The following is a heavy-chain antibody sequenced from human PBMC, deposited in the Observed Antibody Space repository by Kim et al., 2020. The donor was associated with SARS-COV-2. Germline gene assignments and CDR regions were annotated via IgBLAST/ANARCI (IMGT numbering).Heavy chain of an antibody. CDR3: AKPPYYDSSGYYFRSYYFAY. J-gene: IGHJ4*02. Sequence: GGSLRLSCAASGFTFSSYAMSWVRQAPGKGLEWVSVIYSGGSSTYYADSVKGRFTISRDNSKNTLYLQMNSLRAEDTAVYYCAKPPYYDSSGYYFRSYYFAYWGQGTLVTVSS. CDR1: GFTFSSYA. V-gene: IGHV3-23*03. D-gene: IGHD3-22*01. CDR2: IYSGGSST.